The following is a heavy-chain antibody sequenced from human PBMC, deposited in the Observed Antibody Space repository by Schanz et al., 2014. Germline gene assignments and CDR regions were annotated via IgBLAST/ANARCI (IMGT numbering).Heavy chain of an antibody. D-gene: IGHD2-8*01. Sequence: EVQLVESGGDLVQPGGSLRLSCVASGFAFSSFAMTWVRQAPGMGLEWVSAISGRDGSTYYADSVRGRFTISRDNSKNTLYLQMNSLRAEDTAVYYCTTDNGHFAFDFWGQGTMVTVSS. CDR3: TTDNGHFAFDF. CDR1: GFAFSSFA. CDR2: ISGRDGST. V-gene: IGHV3-23*04. J-gene: IGHJ3*01.